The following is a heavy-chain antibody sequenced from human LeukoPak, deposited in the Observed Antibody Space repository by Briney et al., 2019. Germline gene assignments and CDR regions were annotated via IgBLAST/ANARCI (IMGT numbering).Heavy chain of an antibody. CDR1: GYTFTSYH. CDR3: ARVGGKLRFLEWLGAFDI. Sequence: SVKVSCKASGYTFTSYHMHWVRQAPGQGLEWMGGIIPIFGTADYAQKFQGRVTITTDESTSTAYMELSSLRSEDTAVYYCARVGGKLRFLEWLGAFDIWGQGTMVTVSS. V-gene: IGHV1-69*05. D-gene: IGHD3-3*01. J-gene: IGHJ3*02. CDR2: IIPIFGTA.